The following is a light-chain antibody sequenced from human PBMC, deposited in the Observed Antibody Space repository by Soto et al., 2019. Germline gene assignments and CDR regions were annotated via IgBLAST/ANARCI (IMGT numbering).Light chain of an antibody. Sequence: EIVLTQSPGTLSLSPGERATLSCRASQSVSSSYLAWYQQKPGQAPRLLIYGASSRATGIPHRFSGSGSGTDFTLTISRLESEDVAVYYCHHRGTFGQGTRLEIK. CDR1: QSVSSSY. V-gene: IGKV3-20*01. CDR2: GAS. J-gene: IGKJ5*01. CDR3: HHRGT.